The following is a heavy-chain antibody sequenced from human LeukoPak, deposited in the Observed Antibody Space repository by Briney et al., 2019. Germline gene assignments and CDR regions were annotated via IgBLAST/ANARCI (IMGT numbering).Heavy chain of an antibody. V-gene: IGHV1-2*02. D-gene: IGHD1-14*01. CDR3: ARDLVAGTPPMNWFDP. J-gene: IGHJ5*02. CDR2: INPNSGGT. Sequence: GESLKISCQGSGYTFTGYYMHWVRQAPGQGLEWMGWINPNSGGTNYAQKFQGRVTMTRDTSISTAYMELSRLRSDDTAVYYCARDLVAGTPPMNWFDPWGQGTLVTVSS. CDR1: GYTFTGYY.